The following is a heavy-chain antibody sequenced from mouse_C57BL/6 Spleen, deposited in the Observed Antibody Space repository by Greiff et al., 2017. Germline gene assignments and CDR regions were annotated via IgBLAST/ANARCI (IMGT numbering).Heavy chain of an antibody. J-gene: IGHJ1*03. CDR1: GYTFTSYW. Sequence: QVQLQQPGAELVKPGASVKLSCKASGYTFTSYWMHWVKQRPGQGLEWIGEIDPSNSNTNYNQKFKGKSTLTVDKSSSTAYMQLSSLTSEDSAVYYCARDGTPCWFDDWGTGTTVTVSS. CDR2: IDPSNSNT. V-gene: IGHV1-69*01. CDR3: ARDGTPCWFDD.